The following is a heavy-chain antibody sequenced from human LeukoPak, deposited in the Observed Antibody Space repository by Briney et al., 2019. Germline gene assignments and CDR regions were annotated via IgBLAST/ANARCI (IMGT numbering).Heavy chain of an antibody. J-gene: IGHJ1*01. CDR1: GGSISSYY. V-gene: IGHV4-59*01. CDR2: IYYSGST. D-gene: IGHD4-23*01. Sequence: SETLSLTCTVSGGSISSYYWSWIRQPPGKGLEWIGYIYYSGSTNYNPSLKSRVTISVDTSKNQFSLKLSSVTAADTAVYYCARGDSTVTPKYFQYWGQGTLVTVSS. CDR3: ARGDSTVTPKYFQY.